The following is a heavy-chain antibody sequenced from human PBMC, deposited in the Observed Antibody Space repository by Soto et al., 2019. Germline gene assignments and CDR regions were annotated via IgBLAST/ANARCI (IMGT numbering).Heavy chain of an antibody. CDR3: ARDLYCSGGSCLDY. V-gene: IGHV4-59*01. D-gene: IGHD2-15*01. CDR1: GGSISSYY. J-gene: IGHJ4*02. Sequence: SETLSLTCTVSGGSISSYYLSWIRQPPGKGLEWIGYIYYSGSTNYNPSLKSRVTISVDTSKNQFSLKLSSVTAADTAVYYCARDLYCSGGSCLDYWGQGTLVTVSS. CDR2: IYYSGST.